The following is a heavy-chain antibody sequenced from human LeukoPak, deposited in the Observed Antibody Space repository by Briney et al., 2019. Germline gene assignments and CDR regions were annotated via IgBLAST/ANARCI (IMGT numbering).Heavy chain of an antibody. CDR1: GYTFTSYH. V-gene: IGHV1-46*01. J-gene: IGHJ4*02. D-gene: IGHD2-2*01. CDR3: ARDMPLDY. CDR2: INPSGGST. Sequence: ASVKVSCKASGYTFTSYHMHWVRQAPGQGLEWMGIINPSGGSTSYAQKFRGRVTVTRDTSTSTVYMELSSLTSEDKAVYYCARDMPLDYWGQGTLVTVSS.